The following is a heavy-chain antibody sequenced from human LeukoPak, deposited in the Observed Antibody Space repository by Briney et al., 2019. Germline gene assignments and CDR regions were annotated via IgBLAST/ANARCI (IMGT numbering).Heavy chain of an antibody. Sequence: GGSLRLSCAASGFTVSSNYMSWVRQAPGKGLEWVANIKQDGSEKYYVDSVKGRFTISRDNAKNSLYLQMNSLRAEDTAVYYCARILGWMAAFDIWGQGTMVTVSS. D-gene: IGHD6-19*01. CDR2: IKQDGSEK. CDR1: GFTVSSNY. V-gene: IGHV3-7*01. CDR3: ARILGWMAAFDI. J-gene: IGHJ3*02.